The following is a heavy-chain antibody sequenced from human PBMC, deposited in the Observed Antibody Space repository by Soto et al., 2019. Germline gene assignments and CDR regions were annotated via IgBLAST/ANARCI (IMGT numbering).Heavy chain of an antibody. D-gene: IGHD2-15*01. CDR1: GYTFTSHG. CDR3: ASWAGQGRDLGGPFDD. J-gene: IGHJ4*02. Sequence: QVQLVQSGAEVKKPGASVKVSCKASGYTFTSHGISWVRQAPVQRLEWVGWTSIYNGNTNYAQKYQGRVRMTTDTPTRTAYMELRSLRSDDTAVYYRASWAGQGRDLGGPFDDWGQVTLVTVSS. V-gene: IGHV1-18*04. CDR2: TSIYNGNT.